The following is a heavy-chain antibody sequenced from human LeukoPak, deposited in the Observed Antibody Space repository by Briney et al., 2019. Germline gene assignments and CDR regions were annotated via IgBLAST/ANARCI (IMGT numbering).Heavy chain of an antibody. V-gene: IGHV3-30-3*01. J-gene: IGHJ4*02. CDR2: ISYDGSNK. Sequence: GTSLRLSCAASGFTFSNYAMHWVRQAPGKGLEWVAVISYDGSNKYYADSVEGRFTISRDNSKNTLSLHMNSLRAEDTAVCYCARDSPIIFCNSPSCYKYYFDYWGQGTQVTVSS. D-gene: IGHD2-2*02. CDR3: ARDSPIIFCNSPSCYKYYFDY. CDR1: GFTFSNYA.